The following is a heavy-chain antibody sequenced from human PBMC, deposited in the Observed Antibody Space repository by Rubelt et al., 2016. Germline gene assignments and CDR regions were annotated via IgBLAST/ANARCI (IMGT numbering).Heavy chain of an antibody. Sequence: QVQLVQSGTEVKKPGASVKVSCKASGYTFTGYYMHWVRQAPGQGLEWLGWMNPNRGGTNYAQRLQGRDTMNRDTSISSAYMELNRLTPDDTAVYYCATSSGYSSGWGAFDIWGQGTMVTVSS. J-gene: IGHJ3*02. D-gene: IGHD6-19*01. V-gene: IGHV1-2*02. CDR2: MNPNRGGT. CDR3: ATSSGYSSGWGAFDI. CDR1: GYTFTGYY.